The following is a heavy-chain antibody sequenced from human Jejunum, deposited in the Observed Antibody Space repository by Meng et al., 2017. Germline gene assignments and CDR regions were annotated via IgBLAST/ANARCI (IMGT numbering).Heavy chain of an antibody. V-gene: IGHV3/OR16-13*01. D-gene: IGHD2-21*01. CDR2: INSDGSST. CDR3: AKLVPY. Sequence: EVQLGASGGGVVQPGGSLRPSCAASGFTFSSYWMHWVRQAPGKGLVWVSRINSDGSSTSYADSMKGQFTISRDNAKNTLYLQMSSLRAEDTALYYCAKLVPYWGQGTLVTVSS. J-gene: IGHJ4*02. CDR1: GFTFSSYW.